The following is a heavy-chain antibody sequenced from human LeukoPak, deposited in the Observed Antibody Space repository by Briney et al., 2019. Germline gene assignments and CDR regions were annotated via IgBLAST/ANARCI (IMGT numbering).Heavy chain of an antibody. CDR1: GFTFSSYA. V-gene: IGHV3-23*01. CDR3: AKGTPGYSSGWYSGRDVFDY. D-gene: IGHD6-19*01. Sequence: GGSLRLSCAASGFTFSSYAMSWVRQAPGKGLEWVSAISGSGGSTYYADSVKGRFTISRDNSKNTLCLQMNSLRAEDTAVYYCAKGTPGYSSGWYSGRDVFDYWGQGTLVTVSS. CDR2: ISGSGGST. J-gene: IGHJ4*02.